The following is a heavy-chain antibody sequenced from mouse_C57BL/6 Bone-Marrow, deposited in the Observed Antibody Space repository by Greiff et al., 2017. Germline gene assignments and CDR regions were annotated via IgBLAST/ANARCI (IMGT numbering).Heavy chain of an antibody. V-gene: IGHV3-6*01. CDR3: ARDGGNSYYFDY. D-gene: IGHD2-1*01. CDR1: GYSITSGYY. Sequence: DVKLQESGPGLVKPSQSLSLTCSVTGYSITSGYYWNWIRQFPGNKLEWMGYISYDGSNNYNPSLKNRISITRDTSKNQFFLKLKSVTTEDTATYYCARDGGNSYYFDYWGQGTTLTVSS. J-gene: IGHJ2*01. CDR2: ISYDGSN.